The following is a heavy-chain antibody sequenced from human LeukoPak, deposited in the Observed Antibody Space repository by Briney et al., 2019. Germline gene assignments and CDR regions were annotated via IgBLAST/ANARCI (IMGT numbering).Heavy chain of an antibody. CDR2: IYYSGGT. J-gene: IGHJ5*02. Sequence: PSETLSLTCTVSGGSISSYYWSWIRQPPGKGLEWIGYIYYSGGTNYNPSLKSRVTISVDTSKNQFSLKLSSVTAADTAVYYCARGLGYCSSTSCYLCWFDPWGQGTLVTVSS. CDR3: ARGLGYCSSTSCYLCWFDP. V-gene: IGHV4-59*12. CDR1: GGSISSYY. D-gene: IGHD2-2*01.